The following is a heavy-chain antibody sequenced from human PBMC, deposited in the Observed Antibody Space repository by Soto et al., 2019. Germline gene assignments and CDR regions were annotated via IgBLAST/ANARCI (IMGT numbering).Heavy chain of an antibody. V-gene: IGHV4-30-2*01. CDR2: IYHSGST. Sequence: SETLSLTCAVSGGSISSGGYSWSWIRQPPGKGLEWIGYIYHSGSTYYNPSLKSRVTISVDRSKNQFSLKLSSVTAADTAVYYCARGGFEYYDSSGSDDAFDIWGQGTMVTVSS. CDR1: GGSISSGGYS. J-gene: IGHJ3*02. CDR3: ARGGFEYYDSSGSDDAFDI. D-gene: IGHD3-22*01.